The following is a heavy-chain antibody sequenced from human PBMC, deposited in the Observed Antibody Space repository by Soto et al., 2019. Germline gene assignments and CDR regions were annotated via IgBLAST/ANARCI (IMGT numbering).Heavy chain of an antibody. CDR1: GFTFSSYW. V-gene: IGHV3-7*01. CDR2: IKQDGSEK. CDR3: ARDGTEEYSSDPNNY. Sequence: PGGSLRLSCAASGFTFSSYWRSWVRQAPGKGLEWGANIKQDGSEKYYVDSVKGRFTISRDNAKNSLYLQINSLRAEDTAVYYCARDGTEEYSSDPNNYWGQGTRVTVAS. D-gene: IGHD6-6*01. J-gene: IGHJ4*02.